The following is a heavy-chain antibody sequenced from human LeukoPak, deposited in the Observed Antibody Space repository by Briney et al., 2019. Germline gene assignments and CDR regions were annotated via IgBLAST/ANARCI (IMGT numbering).Heavy chain of an antibody. CDR2: ISRRGDTI. V-gene: IGHV3-48*04. Sequence: GGSLRLSCAASAFTFRNYSMNWVRQAPGKGLEWISYISRRGDTIYYADSVKGRFTISRDNGENLMYMQMNSLRAEDTATYYCARSGYDEVFDYWGQGILVTVSS. CDR3: ARSGYDEVFDY. CDR1: AFTFRNYS. D-gene: IGHD5-12*01. J-gene: IGHJ4*02.